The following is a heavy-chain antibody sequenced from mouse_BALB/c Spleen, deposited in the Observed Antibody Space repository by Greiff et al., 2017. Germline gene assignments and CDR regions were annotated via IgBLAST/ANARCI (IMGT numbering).Heavy chain of an antibody. CDR2: IYPGDGST. CDR1: GYTFTSYY. Sequence: VQLQQSGPELVKPGASVKMSCKASGYTFTSYYIHWVKQRPGQGLEWIGWIYPGDGSTKYNEKFKGKTTLTADKSSSTAYMLLSSLTSEDSAIYFCARPYDYDDWGQGTTLTVSS. J-gene: IGHJ2*01. CDR3: ARPYDYDD. D-gene: IGHD2-4*01. V-gene: IGHV1S56*01.